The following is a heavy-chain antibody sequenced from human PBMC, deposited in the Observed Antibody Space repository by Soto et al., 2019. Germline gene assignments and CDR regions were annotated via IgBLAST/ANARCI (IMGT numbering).Heavy chain of an antibody. J-gene: IGHJ4*02. Sequence: ASVKVSCKTSGYTFTSYYMHWVRQAPGQGLEWMGIINPSGGSTSYAQKFQGRVTMTRDTSTSTVYMELSSLRSEDTAVYYCARGTFSSRGGTLFDYWGQGTLVTVSS. D-gene: IGHD6-6*01. CDR3: ARGTFSSRGGTLFDY. CDR1: GYTFTSYY. CDR2: INPSGGST. V-gene: IGHV1-46*01.